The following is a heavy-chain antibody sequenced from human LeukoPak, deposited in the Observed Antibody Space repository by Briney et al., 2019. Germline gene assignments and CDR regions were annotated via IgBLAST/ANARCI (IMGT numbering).Heavy chain of an antibody. V-gene: IGHV1-2*06. CDR1: GYTFTGYY. CDR3: ARDGLYSSRWYAFAY. Sequence: ASVKVSCKASGYTFTGYYMHWVRQAPGQGLEWMGRINPNSGGTNYAQKFQGRVTMTRDTSISTVYMEVSRLRSDDTAVYYCARDGLYSSRWYAFAYWGQGPLVTVAS. CDR2: INPNSGGT. J-gene: IGHJ4*02. D-gene: IGHD6-13*01.